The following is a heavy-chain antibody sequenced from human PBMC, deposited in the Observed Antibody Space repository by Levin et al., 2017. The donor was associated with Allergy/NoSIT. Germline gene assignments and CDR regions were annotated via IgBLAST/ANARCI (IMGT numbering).Heavy chain of an antibody. D-gene: IGHD2-15*01. CDR3: ARLASGGSAQRGFDY. CDR1: GGSISDYY. Sequence: SETLSLTCTVSGGSISDYYWSWIRQPPEKGLEWIGYIYDSGTTRYNPSLKSRVTISVDTSKNQFSLKLTSLAAVDTAIYYCARLASGGSAQRGFDYWGQGTLVTVSS. CDR2: IYDSGTT. J-gene: IGHJ4*02. V-gene: IGHV4-59*01.